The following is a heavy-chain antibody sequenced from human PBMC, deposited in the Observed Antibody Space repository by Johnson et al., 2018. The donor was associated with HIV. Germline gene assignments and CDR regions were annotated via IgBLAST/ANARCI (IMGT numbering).Heavy chain of an antibody. Sequence: VQLVESGGGVVRPGGSLRLSCAASGFTFDDYGMSWVRQAPGKGLEWVSGINWNGGSTGYADSVKGRCTISRDNAKNSLYLQMNSLRTEDTALYYCAKGAVAGINDAFDIWGQGTMVTVSS. CDR3: AKGAVAGINDAFDI. CDR1: GFTFDDYG. D-gene: IGHD6-19*01. V-gene: IGHV3-20*04. J-gene: IGHJ3*02. CDR2: INWNGGST.